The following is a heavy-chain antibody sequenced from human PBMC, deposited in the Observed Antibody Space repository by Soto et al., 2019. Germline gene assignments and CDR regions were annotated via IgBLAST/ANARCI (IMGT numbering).Heavy chain of an antibody. Sequence: GGSLRLSCVGSGVAFGGYSMHWIRQAPGKGLEWIPYISDTGRTIHYADSVKGRFVISRDNSRDSLYLQMNGLKADDSSNYYRAGFMVSKFLGLRCIDLWGQGTRVTVSS. CDR3: AGFMVSKFLGLRCIDL. D-gene: IGHD2-21*01. J-gene: IGHJ5*02. CDR1: GVAFGGYS. CDR2: ISDTGRTI. V-gene: IGHV3-11*04.